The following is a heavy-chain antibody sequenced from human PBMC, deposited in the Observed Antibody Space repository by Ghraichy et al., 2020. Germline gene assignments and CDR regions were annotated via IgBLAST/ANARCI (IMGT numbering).Heavy chain of an antibody. D-gene: IGHD2-15*01. J-gene: IGHJ4*01. CDR1: GDSISSGGYS. V-gene: IGHV4-30-2*01. CDR2: IYHSGST. Sequence: SETLSLTCAVSGDSISSGGYSWSWIRQPPGKGLEWIGYIYHSGSTYYNPSLKSRVTISVDRSKNQFSLKLSSVTAADTAVYYCARHSGGVAATDYWDQGTLATVS. CDR3: ARHSGGVAATDY.